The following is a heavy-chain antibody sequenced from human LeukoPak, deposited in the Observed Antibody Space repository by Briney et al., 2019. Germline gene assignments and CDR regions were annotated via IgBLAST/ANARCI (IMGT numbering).Heavy chain of an antibody. CDR2: ISPSGST. D-gene: IGHD3-10*01. CDR3: AREFWNYRSGNLQAFHI. V-gene: IGHV4-61*02. CDR1: GGSISGNYY. Sequence: SETLSLTCTVSGGSISGNYYWSWIRQPAGKGLEWIGRISPSGSTKYNPSLKSRVTISVDTSKNQFSLRLSSVTAADPAVYYCAREFWNYRSGNLQAFHIWGQGTLVTVSS. J-gene: IGHJ3*02.